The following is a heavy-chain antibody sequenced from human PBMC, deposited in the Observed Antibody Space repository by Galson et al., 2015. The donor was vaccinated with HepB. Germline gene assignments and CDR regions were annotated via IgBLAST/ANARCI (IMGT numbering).Heavy chain of an antibody. D-gene: IGHD3-3*01. CDR3: ARWGESITIFGVVRYYYYYYYMDV. Sequence: SVKVSCKASGYTFTSYDINWVRQATGQGLEWMGWMNPNSGNTGYAQKFQGRVTMTRNTSISTAYMELGSLRSEDTAVYYCARWGESITIFGVVRYYYYYYYMDVWGKGTTVTVSS. V-gene: IGHV1-8*01. CDR2: MNPNSGNT. CDR1: GYTFTSYD. J-gene: IGHJ6*03.